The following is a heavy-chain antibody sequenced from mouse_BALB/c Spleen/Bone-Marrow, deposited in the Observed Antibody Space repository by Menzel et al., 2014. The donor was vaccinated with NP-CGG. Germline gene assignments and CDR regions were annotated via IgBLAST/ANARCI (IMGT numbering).Heavy chain of an antibody. D-gene: IGHD1-2*01. Sequence: EVKLMESGAELVKPGASVKLSCTASGFNIKDTYMHWVKQRPEQGLEWIGRIDPANGNTKYDPKFQGKATITADTSSNTAYLQLSSLTSEDTAVCYCARGGTTATWYFDVWGAGTTVTVSS. V-gene: IGHV14-3*02. CDR2: IDPANGNT. CDR1: GFNIKDTY. CDR3: ARGGTTATWYFDV. J-gene: IGHJ1*01.